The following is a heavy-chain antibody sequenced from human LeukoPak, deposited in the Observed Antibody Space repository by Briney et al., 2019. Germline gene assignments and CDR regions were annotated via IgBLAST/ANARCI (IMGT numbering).Heavy chain of an antibody. Sequence: GSLRLSCAAPGFSFSSSAMSWVRQAPGKGLEWVSAISGSGGTTYYADSVKGRFTISRDNSKSTLYVQMNSLRAEDTAVYYCAKRNYYGSGSPDWFDPWGQGTLVTVSS. V-gene: IGHV3-23*01. CDR3: AKRNYYGSGSPDWFDP. D-gene: IGHD3-10*01. J-gene: IGHJ5*02. CDR2: ISGSGGTT. CDR1: GFSFSSSA.